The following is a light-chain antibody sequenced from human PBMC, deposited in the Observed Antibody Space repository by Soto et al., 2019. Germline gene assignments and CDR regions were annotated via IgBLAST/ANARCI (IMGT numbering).Light chain of an antibody. V-gene: IGKV3-20*01. CDR2: GAS. Sequence: EIVLTQSPGNLSWSPGERANLSWRASQTISNSLLAWYQQKLGQSNRLLIYGASTRAAGIPDRFSGSGSGTDYTLTITRLEPEESAVYFCQQYTGPPTTVGHGTRLEI. CDR3: QQYTGPPTT. J-gene: IGKJ5*01. CDR1: QTISNSL.